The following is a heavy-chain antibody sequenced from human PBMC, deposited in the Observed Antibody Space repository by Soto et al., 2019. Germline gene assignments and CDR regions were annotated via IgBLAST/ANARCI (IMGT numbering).Heavy chain of an antibody. J-gene: IGHJ4*02. CDR3: ARRTVNIRTFYSGLKTHCFDY. CDR2: IYYSGST. V-gene: IGHV4-39*01. CDR1: GDSMSSSDYC. D-gene: IGHD6-19*01. Sequence: QLQLHESGPGLVKPSETLSLTCAVSGDSMSSSDYCWGWIRQPPGKGLEWIGSIYYSGSTYYNPSLQSRVAISVDTSKNQFSLKLKSVTAADTAIYYCARRTVNIRTFYSGLKTHCFDYWGQGAPVTVSS.